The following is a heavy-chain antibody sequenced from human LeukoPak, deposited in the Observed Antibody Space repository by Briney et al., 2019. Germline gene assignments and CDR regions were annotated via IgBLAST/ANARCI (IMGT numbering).Heavy chain of an antibody. J-gene: IGHJ6*02. Sequence: ASVKVSCKASGYTFTSYHMHWVRQAPGQGLEWMGKINLSGGSTTYAQKFQGRVTMTRDTSTSTVYMELSSLRSDDTAVYYCARDSEARYYYYGMDVWGQGTTVTVSS. V-gene: IGHV1-46*01. CDR1: GYTFTSYH. CDR3: ARDSEARYYYYGMDV. CDR2: INLSGGST.